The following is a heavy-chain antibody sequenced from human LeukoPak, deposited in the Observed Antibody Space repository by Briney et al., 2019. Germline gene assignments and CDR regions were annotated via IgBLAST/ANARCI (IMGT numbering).Heavy chain of an antibody. CDR2: INNDGSDT. CDR1: GFTFSRYW. CDR3: ARGGAAGTFDC. D-gene: IGHD6-13*01. Sequence: VGSLRLSCAAPGFTFSRYWMKWVRQAPGKGLGWVSRINNDGSDTIYADFAKGRFTISRDNAKNTLFLQMNSLRAEDTAVHYCARGGAAGTFDCWGQGTLVTVSS. J-gene: IGHJ4*02. V-gene: IGHV3-74*01.